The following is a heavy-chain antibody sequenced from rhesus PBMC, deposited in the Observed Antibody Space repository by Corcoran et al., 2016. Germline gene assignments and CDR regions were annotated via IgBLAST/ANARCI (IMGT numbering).Heavy chain of an antibody. CDR1: GGSISSSNW. V-gene: IGHV4S12*01. J-gene: IGHJ4*01. CDR3: AGRRGDCSDSGCPHFDY. Sequence: QVQLQESGPGLVKPSETLSLTCAVSGGSISSSNWWSWIRPPPGKGLEWIGGIYSNTESTNYNPSRQNRVTISKDTSKNQFSVKLSAVTAADTAVYYCAGRRGDCSDSGCPHFDYWGQGVLVTVSS. CDR2: IYSNTEST. D-gene: IGHD2-33*01.